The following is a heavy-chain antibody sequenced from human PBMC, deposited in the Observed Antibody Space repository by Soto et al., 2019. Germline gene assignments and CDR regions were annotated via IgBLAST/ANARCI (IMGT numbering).Heavy chain of an antibody. J-gene: IGHJ5*02. Sequence: EVQLLESGGGLVQPGGSLRLSCAASGFTFNTYAMTWVRQTPGEGLEWVSSISDSGGNTYSADSVKGRFTISRDNSKNTLFLQMNSLRAEDTAVYYCAKAVGSPAPYNWFDPWGQGTLVTVSS. V-gene: IGHV3-23*01. D-gene: IGHD1-26*01. CDR2: ISDSGGNT. CDR3: AKAVGSPAPYNWFDP. CDR1: GFTFNTYA.